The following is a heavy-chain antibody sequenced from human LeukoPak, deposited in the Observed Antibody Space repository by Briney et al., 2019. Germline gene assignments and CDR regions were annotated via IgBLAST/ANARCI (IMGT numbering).Heavy chain of an antibody. CDR3: ARVAYSSTKRDAFDI. J-gene: IGHJ3*02. CDR2: ISAYNGNT. Sequence: GASVKVSCKATGYTFTSYGISWVRQASGQGLEWMGWISAYNGNTNYAQKLQGRVTMTTDTSTSTAYMELRSLRSDDTAVYYCARVAYSSTKRDAFDIWGQGTMVTVSS. D-gene: IGHD6-13*01. V-gene: IGHV1-18*01. CDR1: GYTFTSYG.